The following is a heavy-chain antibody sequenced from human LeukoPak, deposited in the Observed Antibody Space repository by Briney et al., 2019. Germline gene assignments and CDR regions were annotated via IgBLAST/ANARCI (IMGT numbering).Heavy chain of an antibody. V-gene: IGHV3-23*01. Sequence: GGSLRLSCAASGFTFSSYAMSWVRQAPGKGLDWVSSINGGGGSTYYADSVKGRFTISRDNSKNTLYLQMNSLRAEDTAVYYCVSGSKGRTIYYYYYMDVWGKGTTVTVSS. CDR1: GFTFSSYA. J-gene: IGHJ6*03. CDR3: VSGSKGRTIYYYYYMDV. CDR2: INGGGGST.